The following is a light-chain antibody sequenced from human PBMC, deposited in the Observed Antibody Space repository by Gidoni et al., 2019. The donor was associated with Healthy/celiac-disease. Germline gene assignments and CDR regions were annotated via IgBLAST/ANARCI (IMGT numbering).Light chain of an antibody. CDR1: QDISNY. CDR3: QQYDNLPYT. J-gene: IGKJ2*01. Sequence: EIQMTQSPATLSASVGDRVTITCQASQDISNYLNWYQQKPGKAPKLLIYAASNLETGVPSRLSGSGSGTDFTFTISSLQAEDIATYYCQQYDNLPYTFGQGTKLEIK. V-gene: IGKV1-33*01. CDR2: AAS.